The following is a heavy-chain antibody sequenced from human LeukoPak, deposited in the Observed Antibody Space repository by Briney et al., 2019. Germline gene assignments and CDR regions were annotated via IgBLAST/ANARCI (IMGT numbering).Heavy chain of an antibody. Sequence: PGGSLRLSCAASGFTFSSYAMSWVRQAPGKGLEWVSAISGSGGSTFYADSVKGRFTISRDNSKNTLYLQMNSLRAEDTAVYYCAKRIAVAGPHRALDYWGQGTLVTVSS. CDR3: AKRIAVAGPHRALDY. CDR1: GFTFSSYA. V-gene: IGHV3-23*01. J-gene: IGHJ4*02. D-gene: IGHD6-19*01. CDR2: ISGSGGST.